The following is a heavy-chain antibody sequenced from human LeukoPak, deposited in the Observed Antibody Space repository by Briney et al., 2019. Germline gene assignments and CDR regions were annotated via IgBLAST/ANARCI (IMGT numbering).Heavy chain of an antibody. V-gene: IGHV3-64*01. Sequence: GGSLRLSCAASGFTFSSYAMYWVRQAPGKGLEYVSAISSDGGSTYYANSVKGRFTIFRDNSKNTLYLQMGSLRAEDMAVYYFARSPYESYYYYMDVWGKGTTVPVSS. J-gene: IGHJ6*03. CDR1: GFTFSSYA. D-gene: IGHD2-8*01. CDR3: ARSPYESYYYYMDV. CDR2: ISSDGGST.